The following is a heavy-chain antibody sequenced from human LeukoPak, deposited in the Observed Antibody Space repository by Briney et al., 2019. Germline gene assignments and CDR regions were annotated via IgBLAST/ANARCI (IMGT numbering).Heavy chain of an antibody. Sequence: SETLSLTCTVPGGSISSYCWSWIRQPPGKGLEWIGYIYTSGSTNYNPSLKSRVTISVDTSKNQFSLKLSSVTAADTAVYYCARHYYDSSGYYYSYFDYWGQGTLVTVSS. J-gene: IGHJ4*02. D-gene: IGHD3-22*01. CDR1: GGSISSYC. CDR2: IYTSGST. CDR3: ARHYYDSSGYYYSYFDY. V-gene: IGHV4-4*09.